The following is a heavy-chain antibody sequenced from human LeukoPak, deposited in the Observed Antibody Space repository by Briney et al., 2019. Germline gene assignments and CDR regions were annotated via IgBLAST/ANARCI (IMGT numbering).Heavy chain of an antibody. J-gene: IGHJ4*02. V-gene: IGHV3-49*04. CDR3: TRGRSSWRFDY. CDR1: GFTFGDYA. CDR2: IRSKAYGGTT. Sequence: PGGSLRLSCTASGFTFGDYAMSWVRQAPGKGLEWVGFIRSKAYGGTTEYAASVKGRFTISRDDSKSIAYLQMNSLKTEDTAVYYCTRGRSSWRFDYWGQGTLVTVSS. D-gene: IGHD6-13*01.